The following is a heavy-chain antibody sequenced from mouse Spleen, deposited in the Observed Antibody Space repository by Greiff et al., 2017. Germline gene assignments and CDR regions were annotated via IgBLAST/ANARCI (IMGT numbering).Heavy chain of an antibody. CDR2: IDPSDSYT. CDR1: GYTFTSYW. Sequence: VQLQQPGAELVKPGASVKLSCKASGYTFTSYWMQWVKQRPGQGLEWIGEIDPSDSYTNYNQKFKGKATLTVDTSSSTAYMQLSSLTSEDSAVYYCARWLLRVYAMDYWGQGTSVTVSS. J-gene: IGHJ4*01. CDR3: ARWLLRVYAMDY. V-gene: IGHV1-50*01. D-gene: IGHD2-3*01.